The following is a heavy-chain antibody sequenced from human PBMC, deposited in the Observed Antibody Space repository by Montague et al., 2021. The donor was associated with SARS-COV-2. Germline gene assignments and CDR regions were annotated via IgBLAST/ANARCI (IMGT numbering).Heavy chain of an antibody. Sequence: SLRLSCAASGFPFSSYSMNWVRQAPGKGLEWVSSISSSSSYIYYADSVKGRFTISRDNAKNSLYLQMNSLRAEGTAVYYCARNLGSGWAFFDYWGQGTLVTVSS. CDR2: ISSSSSYI. CDR1: GFPFSSYS. D-gene: IGHD6-19*01. CDR3: ARNLGSGWAFFDY. J-gene: IGHJ4*02. V-gene: IGHV3-21*01.